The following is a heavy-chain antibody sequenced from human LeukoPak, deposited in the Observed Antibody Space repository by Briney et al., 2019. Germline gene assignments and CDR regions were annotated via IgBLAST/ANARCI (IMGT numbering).Heavy chain of an antibody. CDR2: IYSDGTT. CDR3: AREVGGGASGQ. J-gene: IGHJ4*02. V-gene: IGHV3-66*01. CDR1: GFTVSSNY. D-gene: IGHD3-16*01. Sequence: GGSLRLSCAASGFTVSSNYMSWVRQVPGKGLEWVSVIYSDGTTSYADSVKGRFTISRDNSENTLYLQMNSLRVEDTAVYYCAREVGGGASGQWGQGTLVTVSS.